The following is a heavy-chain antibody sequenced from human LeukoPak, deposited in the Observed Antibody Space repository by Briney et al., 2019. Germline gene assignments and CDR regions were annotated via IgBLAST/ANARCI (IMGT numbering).Heavy chain of an antibody. CDR2: ISGSGGST. V-gene: IGHV3-23*01. D-gene: IGHD3-10*01. J-gene: IGHJ4*02. CDR3: AKAHYYYGSGRLNTFDY. CDR1: GFTFSSYA. Sequence: GGSLRLSCAASGFTFSSYAMSWVRQAPGKGLEWVSAISGSGGSTYYADSVKGRSTISRDNSKNTVYLQMNSLRAEDTAVYYCAKAHYYYGSGRLNTFDYWGQGTLVTVSS.